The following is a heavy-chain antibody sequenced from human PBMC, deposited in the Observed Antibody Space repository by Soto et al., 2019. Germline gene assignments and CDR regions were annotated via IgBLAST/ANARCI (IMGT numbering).Heavy chain of an antibody. Sequence: VQLQESGPRLVKPSETLSLTCTVSNGSIIHYYWSWIRQPPGKGPEWIGYIYYSGATNYNPSLKSRVSMSVDMARNQLSLKLNSVTAADTAVYYCASRLTLAKTTGDGFDIWGRGTLVTVSS. CDR1: NGSIIHYY. CDR2: IYYSGAT. CDR3: ASRLTLAKTTGDGFDI. V-gene: IGHV4-59*01. D-gene: IGHD3-9*01. J-gene: IGHJ3*02.